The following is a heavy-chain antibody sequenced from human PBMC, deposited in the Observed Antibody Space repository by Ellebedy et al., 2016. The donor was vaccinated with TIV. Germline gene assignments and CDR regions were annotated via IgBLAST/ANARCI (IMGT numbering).Heavy chain of an antibody. Sequence: GSLRLSXTVSGGSFTNYAWGWIRQPPGKRLEWIAYVSVNGSDNFNPSLKSRVTMSLDTSKKQFSLNLRSVNAADTAIYFCGRDYWGSIDYWGQGILVTVSS. J-gene: IGHJ4*02. CDR3: GRDYWGSIDY. CDR1: GGSFTNYA. D-gene: IGHD3-10*01. CDR2: VSVNGSD. V-gene: IGHV4-59*01.